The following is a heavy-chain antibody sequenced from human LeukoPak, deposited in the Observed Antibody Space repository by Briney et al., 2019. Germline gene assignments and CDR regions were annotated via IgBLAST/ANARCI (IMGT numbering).Heavy chain of an antibody. D-gene: IGHD2-2*01. CDR1: GFTFSSDA. CDR2: ISYDGSNK. J-gene: IGHJ5*02. V-gene: IGHV3-30-3*01. Sequence: RSLRLSCAASGFTFSSDAMHWVRQAPGKGLEWVAVISYDGSNKYYADSVKGRFTISRDNSKNTLYLQMNSLRAEDTAVYYCNIVVVPAVHNWFDPSSQGTLVTVSS. CDR3: NIVVVPAVHNWFDP.